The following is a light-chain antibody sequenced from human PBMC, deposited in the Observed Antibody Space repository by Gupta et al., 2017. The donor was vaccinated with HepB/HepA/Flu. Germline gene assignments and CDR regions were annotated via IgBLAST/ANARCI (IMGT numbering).Light chain of an antibody. V-gene: IGLV1-40*01. CDR1: GFNIGASYD. Sequence: QPVLTHPTSAYGATGQRFTISCSGSGFNIGASYDVHRYQQLPRTAPKRLINGNRNSPSGVPDRFSGSKSGASAALASTWLQAEDEAYDYCQSYDSSLSDYVFGAGTELTVL. CDR2: GNR. J-gene: IGLJ1*01. CDR3: QSYDSSLSDYV.